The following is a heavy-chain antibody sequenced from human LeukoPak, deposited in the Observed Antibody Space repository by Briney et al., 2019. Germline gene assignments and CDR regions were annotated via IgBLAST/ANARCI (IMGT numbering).Heavy chain of an antibody. V-gene: IGHV3-23*01. CDR1: GFPFSSLA. D-gene: IGHD7-27*01. CDR2: MSGSGGST. Sequence: RGSLPLSFVAPGFPFSSLATSGGRPAPGKGRGWVSAMSGSGGSTYYADSVKGRFTISRDNSKNPLYLQMNSLRAEDTAVYYCAKDSRNWGYYSYWGQGTLVTVSS. CDR3: AKDSRNWGYYSY. J-gene: IGHJ4*02.